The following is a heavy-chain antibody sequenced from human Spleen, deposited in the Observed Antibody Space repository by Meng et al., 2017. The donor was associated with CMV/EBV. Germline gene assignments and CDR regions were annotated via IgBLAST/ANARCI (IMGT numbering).Heavy chain of an antibody. CDR2: IYHRGSP. CDR3: ASWTRTSYDFWSGYPPYFDY. V-gene: IGHV4-4*02. CDR1: SSTL. Sequence: SSTLWGWFRQPPGKGLEWIEEIYHRGSPNYNPSLKSRVTISVDKSKNQFSLRLSSVTAADTAVYYCASWTRTSYDFWSGYPPYFDYWGQGTLVTVSS. D-gene: IGHD3-3*01. J-gene: IGHJ4*02.